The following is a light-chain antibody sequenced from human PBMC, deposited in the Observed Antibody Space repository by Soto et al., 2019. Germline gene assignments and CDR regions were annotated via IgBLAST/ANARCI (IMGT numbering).Light chain of an antibody. Sequence: QSVLTQPASVTGSPGQSITISCTGTSSDVGGYNYVSWYQQHPGKAPKLMIYEVSNRPSGVSNRFSGSKSGNTASLTISGXXAEDEADYYCSSYTTTSTVIFGGGTKLTVL. V-gene: IGLV2-14*01. CDR1: SSDVGGYNY. CDR2: EVS. J-gene: IGLJ2*01. CDR3: SSYTTTSTVI.